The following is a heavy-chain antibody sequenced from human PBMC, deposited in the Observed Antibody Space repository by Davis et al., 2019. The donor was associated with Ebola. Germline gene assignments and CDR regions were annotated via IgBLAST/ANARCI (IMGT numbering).Heavy chain of an antibody. CDR1: GYTFTYRY. CDR3: ARGRVLLDY. V-gene: IGHV7-4-1*02. CDR2: INTNTGNP. Sequence: ASVKVSCKASGYTFTYRYLHWVRQAPGQGLEWMGWINTNTGNPTYAQGFTGRFVFSLDTSVSTAYLQISSLKAEDTAVYYCARGRVLLDYWGQGTLVTVSS. J-gene: IGHJ4*02.